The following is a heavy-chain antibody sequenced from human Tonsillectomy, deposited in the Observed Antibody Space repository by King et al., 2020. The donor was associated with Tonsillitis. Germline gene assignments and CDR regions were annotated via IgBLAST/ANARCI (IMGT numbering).Heavy chain of an antibody. CDR3: SSRGGSHGN. V-gene: IGHV4-39*07. D-gene: IGHD1-26*01. Sequence: QLQESGPGLVKPSETLSLSCTVSGGSISITNSYWGWIRQPPGKGLEWIGSIYYSGSTYYNPSLKSRVTISVDTSKNQFSLQLTSVTAADPAVYYCSSRGGSHGNWGQGNLVTVSS. J-gene: IGHJ4*02. CDR1: GGSISITNSY. CDR2: IYYSGST.